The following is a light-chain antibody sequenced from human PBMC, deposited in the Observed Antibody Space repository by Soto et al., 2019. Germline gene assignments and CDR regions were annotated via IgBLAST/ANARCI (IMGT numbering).Light chain of an antibody. Sequence: QSVLTQPASVSGSPGQSITISCSGTSSDVGSYNLISWQQQLPSKPPILMIYEVTERPSGVSNRFSGSKSGNTAALTISGLEAEGESDYYCCADGFVGTWVFGGGTKVTVL. J-gene: IGLJ3*02. V-gene: IGLV2-23*02. CDR2: EVT. CDR3: CADGFVGTWV. CDR1: SSDVGSYNL.